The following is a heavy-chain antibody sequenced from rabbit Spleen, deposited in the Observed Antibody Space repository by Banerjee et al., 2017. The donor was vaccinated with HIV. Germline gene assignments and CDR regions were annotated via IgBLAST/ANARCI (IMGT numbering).Heavy chain of an antibody. CDR3: ARGSAAMTMVITGFYFNL. CDR1: GFSFSNKAV. CDR2: INVVTGKA. D-gene: IGHD2-1*01. V-gene: IGHV1S45*01. Sequence: QEQLVESGGGLVRPEGSLKLSCKASGFSFSNKAVMCWVRQAPGKGLEWIACINVVTGKAVYASWAKGRFTFSKTSSTTVTLQVTSLTAADTATYFCARGSAAMTMVITGFYFNLWGPGTLVTVS. J-gene: IGHJ4*01.